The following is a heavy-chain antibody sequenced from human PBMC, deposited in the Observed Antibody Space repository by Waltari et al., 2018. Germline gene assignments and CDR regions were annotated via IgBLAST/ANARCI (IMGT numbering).Heavy chain of an antibody. V-gene: IGHV3-30*01. J-gene: IGHJ4*02. Sequence: QVQLVASGGGVVQPGRSLRLSCAASDFTFISYALHWVRQAPGKGLEWVAVISYDGSNKYYADSVKGRFTISRDNSKNTLYLQMNSLRAEDTAVYYCARTLTYYYDSSGSDYWGQGTLVTVSS. CDR3: ARTLTYYYDSSGSDY. CDR2: ISYDGSNK. D-gene: IGHD3-22*01. CDR1: DFTFISYA.